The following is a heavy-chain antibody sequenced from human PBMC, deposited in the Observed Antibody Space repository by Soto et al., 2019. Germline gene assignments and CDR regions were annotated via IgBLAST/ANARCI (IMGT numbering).Heavy chain of an antibody. Sequence: QVQLQQSGPGLVKASETLSLTCTVSGGSITNYYWSWIRQPAGKGLEWIGRMYTKERTNYNLSFKSRVTMSVDTSKNQFSLKLNAVTAADTAVSYCARDDYKDGGNNWFDPWGQGTLVTVSS. D-gene: IGHD3-16*01. CDR2: MYTKERT. CDR1: GGSITNYY. V-gene: IGHV4-4*07. CDR3: ARDDYKDGGNNWFDP. J-gene: IGHJ5*02.